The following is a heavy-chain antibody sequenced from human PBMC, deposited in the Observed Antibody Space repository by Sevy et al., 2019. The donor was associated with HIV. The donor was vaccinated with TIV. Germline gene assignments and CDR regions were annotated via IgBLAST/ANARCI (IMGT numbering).Heavy chain of an antibody. CDR1: GGSISAYY. CDR3: ARAPPVRSGDDSLNWFAP. V-gene: IGHV4-59*01. Sequence: SETLSLTCTVSGGSISAYYWSWIRQPPGKGLEWIGYIHYTGNTKYNPSLESRVTISVDTSKNQFPLKLSSVTAADTAIYYCARAPPVRSGDDSLNWFAPWGQGTLVTVSS. J-gene: IGHJ5*02. D-gene: IGHD5-12*01. CDR2: IHYTGNT.